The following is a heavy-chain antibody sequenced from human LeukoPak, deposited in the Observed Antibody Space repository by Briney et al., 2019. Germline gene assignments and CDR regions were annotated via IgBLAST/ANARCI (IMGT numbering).Heavy chain of an antibody. CDR1: GFTFSSYW. CDR3: ARASPASYGDFDI. CDR2: IKTDGSST. J-gene: IGHJ3*02. D-gene: IGHD4-17*01. Sequence: PAGSLRLSCAASGFTFSSYWMHWVRQGPGKGLVWVSRIKTDGSSTNYADSVKGRFTISRDNAKDTLYLQMNSLRVEDTAVYYCARASPASYGDFDIWGQGTMVTVSS. V-gene: IGHV3-74*01.